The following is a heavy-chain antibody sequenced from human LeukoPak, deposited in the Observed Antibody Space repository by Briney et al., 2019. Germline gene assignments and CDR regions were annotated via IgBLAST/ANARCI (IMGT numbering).Heavy chain of an antibody. CDR1: GYSFTSYW. J-gene: IGHJ4*02. V-gene: IGHV5-51*01. CDR2: IYPGDSDT. CDR3: ARRTDYGDYYFDY. D-gene: IGHD4-17*01. Sequence: GESLKISCKGSGYSFTSYWIAWVRQMPGKGLEWMGIIYPGDSDTRYRPSFQGQVTISADKSISTAYLQWSSLKASDTAMYYCARRTDYGDYYFDYWGQGTLVTVSS.